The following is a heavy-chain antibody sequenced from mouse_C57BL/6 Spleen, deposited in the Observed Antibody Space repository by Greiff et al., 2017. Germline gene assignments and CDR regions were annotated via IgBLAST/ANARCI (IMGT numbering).Heavy chain of an antibody. Sequence: ESGPGLVKPSQSLSLTCSVTGYSITSGYYWNWIRQFPGNKLEWMGYISYDGSNNYNPSLKNRISITRDTSKNQFFLKLNSVTTEDTATYYCARYYGRYYAMDYWGQGTSVTVSS. V-gene: IGHV3-6*01. J-gene: IGHJ4*01. D-gene: IGHD1-1*01. CDR1: GYSITSGYY. CDR3: ARYYGRYYAMDY. CDR2: ISYDGSN.